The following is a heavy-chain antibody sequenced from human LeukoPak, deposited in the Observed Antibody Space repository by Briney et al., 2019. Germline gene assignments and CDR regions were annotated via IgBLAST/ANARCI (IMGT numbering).Heavy chain of an antibody. CDR3: ARDKQQLGPGGMDV. CDR1: GFTFSSYS. CDR2: ISSSSSYI. V-gene: IGHV3-21*01. Sequence: GGSLRLSCAASGFTFSSYSMNWVSLAPGKWLEWVSSISSSSSYICYADSVKGRFTISRDNAKNSLYLQMNSLRAEDTAVYYCARDKQQLGPGGMDVWGQGTTVTVSS. J-gene: IGHJ6*02. D-gene: IGHD6-13*01.